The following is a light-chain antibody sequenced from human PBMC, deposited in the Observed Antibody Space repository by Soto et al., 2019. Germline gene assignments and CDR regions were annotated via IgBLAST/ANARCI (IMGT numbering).Light chain of an antibody. CDR3: QQYDNPPTLT. CDR2: DAS. V-gene: IGKV1-33*01. J-gene: IGKJ4*01. CDR1: QDLSNY. Sequence: DLQMTQSPSSLSASVGDRVTITCQASQDLSNYLNWYQQKTGKAPKLLNYDASNLETGVTSRFSGSGSGAEFNFTISSLQPEDIATYYYQQYDNPPTLTFGGGTKVEIK.